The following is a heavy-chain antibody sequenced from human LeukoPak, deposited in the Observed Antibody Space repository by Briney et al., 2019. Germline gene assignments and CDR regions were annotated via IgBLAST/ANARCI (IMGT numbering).Heavy chain of an antibody. V-gene: IGHV1-46*01. D-gene: IGHD3-9*01. CDR3: ARGIGNYDILTGYQRYFDL. J-gene: IGHJ2*01. CDR2: INPSGGST. CDR1: GYTFTSYY. Sequence: ASVKVSCKASGYTFTSYYMHWVRQAPGQGLEWMGIINPSGGSTSYAQKFQGRVTMTRNTSISTAYMEMSSLRSEVTAVYYCARGIGNYDILTGYQRYFDLWGRGTLVTVSS.